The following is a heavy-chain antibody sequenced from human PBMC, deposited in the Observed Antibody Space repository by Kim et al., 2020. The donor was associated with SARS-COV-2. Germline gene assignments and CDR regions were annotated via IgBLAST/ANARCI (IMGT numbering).Heavy chain of an antibody. D-gene: IGHD2-21*01. CDR1: GGSFSGYY. CDR3: ARASGQGPVVAGAFDI. CDR2: INHSGST. J-gene: IGHJ3*02. Sequence: SETLSLTCAVYGGSFSGYYWSWIRQPPGKGLEWIGEINHSGSTNYNPSLKSRVTISVDTSKNQFSLKLSSVTAADTAVYYCARASGQGPVVAGAFDIWGQGTMVTVSS. V-gene: IGHV4-34*01.